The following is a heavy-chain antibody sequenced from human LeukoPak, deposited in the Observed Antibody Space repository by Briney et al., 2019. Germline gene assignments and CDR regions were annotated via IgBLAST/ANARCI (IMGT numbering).Heavy chain of an antibody. CDR1: GYSISSGYY. D-gene: IGHD1-26*01. CDR3: ARQGVNSGSYYGALYYFDY. V-gene: IGHV4-38-2*02. CDR2: IYHSGST. Sequence: SETLSLTCTASGYSISSGYYWGWIRQPPGKGLEWIGSIYHSGSTYYNPSLKSRVTISVDTSKNQFSLKLSSVTAADTAVYYCARQGVNSGSYYGALYYFDYWGQGTLVTVSS. J-gene: IGHJ4*02.